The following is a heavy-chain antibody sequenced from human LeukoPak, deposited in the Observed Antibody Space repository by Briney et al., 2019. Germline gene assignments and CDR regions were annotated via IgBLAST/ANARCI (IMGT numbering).Heavy chain of an antibody. Sequence: PSETLSLTCTVSGGSISSGGYYWSWIRQHPGKGLEWIGYIYYSGSTYYNPSLKSRVAISVDTSKNQFSLNLMSVTAADTAVYFCARDNSGGHSRGYSFDYWGQGTLVTVSS. D-gene: IGHD3-22*01. J-gene: IGHJ4*02. CDR1: GGSISSGGYY. CDR3: ARDNSGGHSRGYSFDY. CDR2: IYYSGST. V-gene: IGHV4-61*08.